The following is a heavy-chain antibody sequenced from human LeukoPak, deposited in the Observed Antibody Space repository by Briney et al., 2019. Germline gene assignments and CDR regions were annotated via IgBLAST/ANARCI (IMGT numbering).Heavy chain of an antibody. V-gene: IGHV3-64*01. CDR3: ARGGWGAKYYDILTGSSDYDY. CDR1: GFTFSSYA. Sequence: KAGGSLRLSCAASGFTFSSYAMHWVRQAPGKGLEYVSAIISNGGSTYYANSVKGRFTISRDNSKNTLYLQMGSLRAEDMAVYYCARGGWGAKYYDILTGSSDYDYWGQGTLVTVPS. D-gene: IGHD3-9*01. CDR2: IISNGGST. J-gene: IGHJ4*02.